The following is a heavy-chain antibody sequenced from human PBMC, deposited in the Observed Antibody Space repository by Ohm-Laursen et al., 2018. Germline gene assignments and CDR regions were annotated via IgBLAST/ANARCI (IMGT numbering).Heavy chain of an antibody. D-gene: IGHD2/OR15-2a*01. J-gene: IGHJ4*02. V-gene: IGHV3-48*01. Sequence: GSLRLSCAASGFTFSSYSMNWVRQAPGKGLEWVSYISRSSSPIYYADSVKGRFTISRDNAKNSLYLQMDSLRVEDTAVYFCARESIAPFFWGQGTLVTVSS. CDR3: ARESIAPFF. CDR1: GFTFSSYS. CDR2: ISRSSSPI.